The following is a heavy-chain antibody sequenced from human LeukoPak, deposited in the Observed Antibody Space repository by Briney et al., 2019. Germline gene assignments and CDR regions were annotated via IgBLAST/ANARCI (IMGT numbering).Heavy chain of an antibody. D-gene: IGHD2-15*01. CDR3: ARGPPQVVHADPYCSGGSCYGSRWFDP. V-gene: IGHV4-34*01. Sequence: KPSETLSLTCAVYGGSFSGYYWSWIRQPPGKGLEWIGEINHSGSTNCNPSLKSRVTISVDTSKNQFSLKLSSVTAADTAVYYCARGPPQVVHADPYCSGGSCYGSRWFDPWGQGTLVTVSS. CDR2: INHSGST. J-gene: IGHJ5*02. CDR1: GGSFSGYY.